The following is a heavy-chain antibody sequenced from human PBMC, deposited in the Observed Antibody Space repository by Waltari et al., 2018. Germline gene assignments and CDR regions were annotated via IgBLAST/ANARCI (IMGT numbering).Heavy chain of an antibody. V-gene: IGHV4-30-4*08. CDR1: GDSLRSGDYY. Sequence: QVQLQESGPGLVKPSQTLSLTCTVSGDSLRSGDYYWSWIRQPPGKGLEWIGYIYYGGSAYYNPSLKSRVSISVDTSKNQFSLKLSSVTAADTAVYYCARGFVVLLATDAFDIWGQGTMVTVSS. CDR2: IYYGGSA. D-gene: IGHD2-21*01. CDR3: ARGFVVLLATDAFDI. J-gene: IGHJ3*02.